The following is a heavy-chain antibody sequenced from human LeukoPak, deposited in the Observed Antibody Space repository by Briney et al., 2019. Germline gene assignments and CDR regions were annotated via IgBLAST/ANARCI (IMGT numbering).Heavy chain of an antibody. D-gene: IGHD1-26*01. CDR1: GFTFSSYS. V-gene: IGHV3-48*01. CDR2: ISSSSSTI. CDR3: AREMYSGMYNDAFDI. Sequence: PGGSLRLSCAASGFTFSSYSMNWVRQAPGKGLEWVSYISSSSSTIYHADSVKGRFTISRDNSKNTLYLQMNNLRAEDTAMYYCAREMYSGMYNDAFDIWGQGTKVTVSS. J-gene: IGHJ3*02.